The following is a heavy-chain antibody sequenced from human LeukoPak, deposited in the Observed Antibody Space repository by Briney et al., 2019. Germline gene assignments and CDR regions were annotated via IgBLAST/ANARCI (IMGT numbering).Heavy chain of an antibody. J-gene: IGHJ4*02. V-gene: IGHV3-23*01. CDR2: ISGSDQST. CDR3: AKGGDFDSSSYYSH. Sequence: PGGSLRLPCATSGFSFNTHAMTWVRQAPGKGPEWVSSISGSDQSTYYADSMKGRFTISRDNSKKTLYLQMNSLRAEDSAVYYCAKGGDFDSSSYYSHWGQGMLVTVSS. CDR1: GFSFNTHA. D-gene: IGHD3-22*01.